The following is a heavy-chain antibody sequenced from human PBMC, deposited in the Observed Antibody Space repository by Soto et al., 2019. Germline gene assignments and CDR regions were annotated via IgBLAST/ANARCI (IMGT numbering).Heavy chain of an antibody. V-gene: IGHV4-59*01. CDR1: GGSISSYY. CDR2: IYNSGNT. D-gene: IGHD6-6*01. Sequence: QVQLQESGPGLVKPSETLSLTCTVSGGSISSYYWNWIRQPPGQGLEWIGYIYNSGNTNYNPSLRSRVTISVDTSKNQFSLKLSSGTAADTAVYYCAAPPRYGGQGTLVTVSS. J-gene: IGHJ4*02. CDR3: AAPPRY.